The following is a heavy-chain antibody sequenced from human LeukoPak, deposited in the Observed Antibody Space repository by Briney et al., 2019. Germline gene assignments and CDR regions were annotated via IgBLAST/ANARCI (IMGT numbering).Heavy chain of an antibody. D-gene: IGHD3-22*01. CDR2: IYYTGST. Sequence: PSETLSLTCAVSGGSITGYHWTWLRQRPGKGLEWIGFIYYTGSTDYNPSFKGGVTISIGTSKNQFSLNLYSVTAADTAVYFCARQQNYYDGSGYYYVWFDPWGQGTLVTVSS. V-gene: IGHV4-59*01. CDR1: GGSITGYH. CDR3: ARQQNYYDGSGYYYVWFDP. J-gene: IGHJ5*02.